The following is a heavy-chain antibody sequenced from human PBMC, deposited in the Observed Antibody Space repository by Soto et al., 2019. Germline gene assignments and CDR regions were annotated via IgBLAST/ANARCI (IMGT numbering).Heavy chain of an antibody. CDR1: GFTFSSYA. J-gene: IGHJ4*02. Sequence: GGSLRLSCAASGFTFSSYAMSWVRQAPGKGLEWVSAISGSGGSTYYADSVKGRFTISRDNSKNTLYLQMNSLRAEDTAVYYCAKDGSGWLVGALFDYWGQGTLVTVSS. CDR2: ISGSGGST. V-gene: IGHV3-23*01. CDR3: AKDGSGWLVGALFDY. D-gene: IGHD6-19*01.